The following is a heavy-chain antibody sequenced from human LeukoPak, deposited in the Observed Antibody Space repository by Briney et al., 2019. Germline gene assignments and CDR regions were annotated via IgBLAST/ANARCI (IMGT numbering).Heavy chain of an antibody. CDR3: ATGGGATYYYYYYMDV. J-gene: IGHJ6*03. Sequence: GGSLRLSCAASGFTFSSYAMSWVRQAPGKGLEWVSAISGSGGSTYYADSVKGRFTISRDNSKNTLYLQMNSLRAEDTAVYYCATGGGATYYYYYYMDVWGKGTTVTVSS. V-gene: IGHV3-23*01. D-gene: IGHD1-26*01. CDR1: GFTFSSYA. CDR2: ISGSGGST.